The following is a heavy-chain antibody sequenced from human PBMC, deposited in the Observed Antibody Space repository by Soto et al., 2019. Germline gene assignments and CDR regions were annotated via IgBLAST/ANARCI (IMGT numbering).Heavy chain of an antibody. J-gene: IGHJ4*02. CDR2: IKHDGIEK. Sequence: EVQLVESGGDLVQPGGSLRLSCATSGFTFSDFWMSWVRQAPGKGLDWVANIKHDGIEKYYVDSVEGRFTISRDNTTDSLYLKMNSLRAEDTAVYYCARGGSWGPDFWGQGTLVTVSS. V-gene: IGHV3-7*01. D-gene: IGHD2-15*01. CDR1: GFTFSDFW. CDR3: ARGGSWGPDF.